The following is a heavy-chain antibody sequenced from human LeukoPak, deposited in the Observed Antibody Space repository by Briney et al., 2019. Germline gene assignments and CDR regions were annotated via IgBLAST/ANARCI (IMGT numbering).Heavy chain of an antibody. CDR1: GGSISSYY. Sequence: PSETLSLTCTVSGGSISSYYWSWIRQPAGKGLEWIGRIYTSGSTNYNPSLKSRVTMSVDTSKNQFSLKLSSVTAADTAVYYCAGDLITIGARYYYYMDVWGKGTTVTVSS. CDR2: IYTSGST. V-gene: IGHV4-4*07. D-gene: IGHD3-10*01. CDR3: AGDLITIGARYYYYMDV. J-gene: IGHJ6*03.